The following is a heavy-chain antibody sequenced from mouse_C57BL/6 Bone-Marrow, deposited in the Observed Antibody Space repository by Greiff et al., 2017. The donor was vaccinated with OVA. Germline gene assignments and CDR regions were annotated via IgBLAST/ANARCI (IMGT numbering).Heavy chain of an antibody. CDR1: GFTFSSYG. CDR3: ARLHDPFAY. D-gene: IGHD1-2*01. J-gene: IGHJ3*01. V-gene: IGHV5-6*01. CDR2: ISSGGSYT. Sequence: EVQVVESGGDLVKPGGSLKLSCAASGFTFSSYGMSWVRQTPDKRLEWVATISSGGSYTYYPDSVKGRFTISRDNAKNTLYLQMSSLKSEDTAMYYCARLHDPFAYWGQGTLVTVSA.